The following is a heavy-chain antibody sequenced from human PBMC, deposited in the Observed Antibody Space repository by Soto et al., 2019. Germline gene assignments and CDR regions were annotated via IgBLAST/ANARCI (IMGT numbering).Heavy chain of an antibody. Sequence: SETLSLTCAVYGGSFSGYYWSWIRQPPGKGLEWIGEINHSGSTNYNPSLKSRVTISVDTSKNQFSLKLSSVTAADTAVYYCARDSGWYRYYYYGMDVWGQGTTVTVSS. CDR1: GGSFSGYY. CDR2: INHSGST. D-gene: IGHD6-19*01. CDR3: ARDSGWYRYYYYGMDV. V-gene: IGHV4-34*01. J-gene: IGHJ6*02.